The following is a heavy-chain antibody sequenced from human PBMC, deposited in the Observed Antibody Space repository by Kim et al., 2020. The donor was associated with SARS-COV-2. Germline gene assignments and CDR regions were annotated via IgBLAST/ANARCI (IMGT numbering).Heavy chain of an antibody. D-gene: IGHD3-22*01. CDR3: ARGGGRDSSGHYQVDWYFDL. CDR2: IYHSGST. V-gene: IGHV4-4*02. J-gene: IGHJ2*01. CDR1: GGSISSSNW. Sequence: SETLSLTCAVSGGSISSSNWWSWVRQPPGKGLEWIGEIYHSGSTNYNPSLKSRVTISVDKSKNQFSLKLSSVTAADTAVYYCARGGGRDSSGHYQVDWYFDLWGRGTLVTVSS.